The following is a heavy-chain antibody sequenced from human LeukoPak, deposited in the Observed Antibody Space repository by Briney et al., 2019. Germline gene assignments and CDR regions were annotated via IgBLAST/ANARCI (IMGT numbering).Heavy chain of an antibody. J-gene: IGHJ6*02. D-gene: IGHD2-15*01. CDR2: INPNSGGT. CDR1: GYTFTGYY. V-gene: IGHV1-2*02. Sequence: GASVKVSCKASGYTFTGYYMHWVRQAPGQGLEWMGWINPNSGGTNYAQKFQGRVTMTRDTSISTAYMGLSRLRSDDTAVYYCAREAGVVAANYYYYGMDVWGQGTTVTVSS. CDR3: AREAGVVAANYYYYGMDV.